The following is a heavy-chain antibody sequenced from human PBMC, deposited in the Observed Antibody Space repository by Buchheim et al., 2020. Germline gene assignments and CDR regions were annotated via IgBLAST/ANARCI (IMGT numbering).Heavy chain of an antibody. CDR2: ISYDEKNK. CDR3: AKDPSGVRDDGYYGMDV. Sequence: QVQLVESGGGVVQPGRSLRLSCAASGFTFTSYGMHWVRQAPGKGLEWVAVISYDEKNKWYADSVKGRFTISRDSSKNTLSLQMDSLRPEDTAMYYCAKDPSGVRDDGYYGMDVWGQGTT. D-gene: IGHD6-13*01. CDR1: GFTFTSYG. V-gene: IGHV3-30*18. J-gene: IGHJ6*02.